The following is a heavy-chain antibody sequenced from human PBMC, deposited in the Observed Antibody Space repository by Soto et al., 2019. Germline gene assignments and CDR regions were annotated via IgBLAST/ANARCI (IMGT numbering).Heavy chain of an antibody. CDR2: LYDVYGS. Sequence: DVQLVEAGGGLIQPGESLRLSCAAFGLTISGKKYVAWVRQAPGKGLEWVSALYDVYGSFYADSVTGRFTTSSDSSKTTGYLQMNDLRPDDTAVYYCATWHEREHAFDVWGQGTTVTISS. CDR3: ATWHEREHAFDV. D-gene: IGHD1-1*01. J-gene: IGHJ3*01. V-gene: IGHV3-53*01. CDR1: GLTISGKKY.